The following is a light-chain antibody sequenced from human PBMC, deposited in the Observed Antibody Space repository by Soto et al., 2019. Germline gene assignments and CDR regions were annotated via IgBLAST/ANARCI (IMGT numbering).Light chain of an antibody. CDR2: AAS. CDR3: QQGYSFAFT. Sequence: DIQMTQSQSSLSASVGDRVTINCRASQDISSWLAWYQQKPGKAPKLLIYAASNLQSGVPSRFSGSGSGTDFTLTISSLQPEDFATYFCQQGYSFAFTFGPGTKVDI. V-gene: IGKV1-12*01. J-gene: IGKJ3*01. CDR1: QDISSW.